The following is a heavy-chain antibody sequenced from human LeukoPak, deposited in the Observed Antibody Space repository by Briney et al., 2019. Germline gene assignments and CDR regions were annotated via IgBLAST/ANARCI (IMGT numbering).Heavy chain of an antibody. V-gene: IGHV3-23*01. D-gene: IGHD3-16*01. CDR1: GFTFSSYA. CDR3: AKNPSPYTFGGVTYVDY. CDR2: ISGSGGST. J-gene: IGHJ4*02. Sequence: GGSLRLSCAASGFTFSSYAMSWVRQAPGKGLEWVSAISGSGGSTYYADSVKGRFTISRDNSKNTLYLQMNSLRAEDTAVYYCAKNPSPYTFGGVTYVDYWGQGTLVTVSS.